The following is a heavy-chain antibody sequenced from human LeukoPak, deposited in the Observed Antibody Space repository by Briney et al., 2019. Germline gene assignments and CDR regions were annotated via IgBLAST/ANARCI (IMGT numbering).Heavy chain of an antibody. Sequence: GRSLRLSCAASGFTFSTYGMPWVRQAPGKGLEWVAVISYDGSNKYYADSVKGRFTISRDNSKNTLYLQMNSLRAEDTAVYYCAKYRYYPRGDDAFDIWGQGTMVTVSS. D-gene: IGHD1-26*01. J-gene: IGHJ3*02. CDR3: AKYRYYPRGDDAFDI. CDR2: ISYDGSNK. V-gene: IGHV3-30*18. CDR1: GFTFSTYG.